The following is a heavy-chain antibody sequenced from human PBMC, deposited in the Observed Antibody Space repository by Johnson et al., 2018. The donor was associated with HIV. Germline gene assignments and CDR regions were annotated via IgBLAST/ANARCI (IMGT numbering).Heavy chain of an antibody. CDR1: GFTFSDYY. CDR2: LYSGGST. CDR3: ARTTRMVGAFDI. V-gene: IGHV3-66*01. J-gene: IGHJ3*02. D-gene: IGHD2-15*01. Sequence: VQLVESGGRVVRPGESLRLSCAASGFTFSDYYMSWIRQAPGKGLEWVSVLYSGGSTYYTDSVKGRFTISRDNSKNTLYLQMNRLRAEDTAVYYCARTTRMVGAFDIWGQGTMVTVSS.